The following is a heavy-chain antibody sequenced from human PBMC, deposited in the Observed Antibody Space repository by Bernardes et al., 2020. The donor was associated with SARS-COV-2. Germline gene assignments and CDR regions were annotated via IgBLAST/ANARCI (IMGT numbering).Heavy chain of an antibody. D-gene: IGHD4-17*01. Sequence: GGSLRLSCAASGFIFSTYSMNWVRQAPGKGLEWVSYISSSSSNIYYADSVKGRFTISRDNAKNSLYLQMNTLRAEDTAVYYCARGDDYGDFGGGQGTLVTVSS. V-gene: IGHV3-48*01. CDR2: ISSSSSNI. J-gene: IGHJ4*02. CDR1: GFIFSTYS. CDR3: ARGDDYGDFG.